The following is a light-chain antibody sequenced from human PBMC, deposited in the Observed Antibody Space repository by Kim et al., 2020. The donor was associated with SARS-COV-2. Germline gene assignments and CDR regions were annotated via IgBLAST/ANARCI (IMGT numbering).Light chain of an antibody. CDR3: QQYGSSPIT. CDR1: QSVSSSA. CDR2: VAS. V-gene: IGKV3-20*01. J-gene: IGKJ5*01. Sequence: EIVLTQSPGTLSLSPGERATLSCRASQSVSSSALAWYQQRPGQAPRLLIHVASSRAAGIPDRFSGSGSGTDFTLTISRLEPEDFAVYYCQQYGSSPITFGQGTRLEIK.